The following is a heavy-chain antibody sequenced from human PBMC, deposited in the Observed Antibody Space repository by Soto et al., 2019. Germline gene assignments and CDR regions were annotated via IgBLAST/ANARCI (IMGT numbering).Heavy chain of an antibody. CDR2: ISGSGGST. Sequence: PGGSLRLSCAASGFTFSSYAMSWVRQATGKELEWVSAISGSGGSTYYADSVKGRFTISRDNSKNTLYLQMNSLRAEDTAVYYCAKDLDCTSTSCRDYFDYWGQGTQVTVSS. CDR3: AKDLDCTSTSCRDYFDY. CDR1: GFTFSSYA. D-gene: IGHD2-2*01. J-gene: IGHJ4*02. V-gene: IGHV3-23*01.